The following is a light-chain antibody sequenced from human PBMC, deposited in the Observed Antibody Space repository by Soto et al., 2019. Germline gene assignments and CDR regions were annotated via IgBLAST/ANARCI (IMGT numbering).Light chain of an antibody. V-gene: IGKV1-33*01. CDR2: DAS. J-gene: IGKJ3*01. Sequence: DIQLTQSPSSLSASVGDRVTITCQASQDISNHLNWYQQKPGKAPNLLIYDASDLEKGVPSRFSGGGSGTFFSFSINSLQLEDIATYYCQKHDGVHLVGPGTKVEIK. CDR1: QDISNH. CDR3: QKHDGVHL.